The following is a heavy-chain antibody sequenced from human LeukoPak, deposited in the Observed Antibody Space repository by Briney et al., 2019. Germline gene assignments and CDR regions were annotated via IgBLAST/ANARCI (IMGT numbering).Heavy chain of an antibody. J-gene: IGHJ4*02. Sequence: SETLSLTCAVYGGSFSGYYWSWIRQPPGKGLEWIGEINHSGSTNYNPSLKSRVTISVDTSKNQFSLKLSSVTAADTAVYYCAGQRQLDGPLIDYWGQGTLVTVSS. D-gene: IGHD6-13*01. CDR3: AGQRQLDGPLIDY. CDR1: GGSFSGYY. CDR2: INHSGST. V-gene: IGHV4-34*01.